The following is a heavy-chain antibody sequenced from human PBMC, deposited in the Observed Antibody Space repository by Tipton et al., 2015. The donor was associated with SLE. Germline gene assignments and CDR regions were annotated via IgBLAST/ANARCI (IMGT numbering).Heavy chain of an antibody. CDR1: GFTFRTYW. CDR2: IYYSGST. V-gene: IGHV4-59*01. Sequence: LRLSCAASGFTFRTYWMQWVRQVPGKGLEWIGYIYYSGSTNYNPSLKSRVTISVDTSKNQFSLKLSSVTAADTAVYYCARGDSNGYFAYWGQGTLVTVSS. CDR3: ARGDSNGYFAY. J-gene: IGHJ4*02. D-gene: IGHD3-22*01.